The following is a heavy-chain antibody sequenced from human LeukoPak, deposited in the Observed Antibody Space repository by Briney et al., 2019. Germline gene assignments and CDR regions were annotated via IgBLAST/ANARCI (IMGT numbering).Heavy chain of an antibody. CDR1: DFSFRSYA. J-gene: IGHJ1*01. D-gene: IGHD2-15*01. Sequence: RGSQRRSCPELDFSFRSYAMIWISQATGKGPEWVNVISGSGGSTYYADSVKGRFTIARDNFKHTLHLQRNSLRAEDSGVYYCVEDVVVIVAAIPGIWGQGTLVGVSS. V-gene: IGHV3-23*01. CDR3: VEDVVVIVAAIPGI. CDR2: ISGSGGST.